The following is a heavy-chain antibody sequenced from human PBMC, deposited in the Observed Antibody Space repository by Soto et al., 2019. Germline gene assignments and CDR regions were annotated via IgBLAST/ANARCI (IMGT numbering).Heavy chain of an antibody. Sequence: PSETLSLTCTVSGGSISSYYWSWIRQPQGKGLEWIGYIYDSGGTDSNHSIKRRDTISADTSKNQFSLTLSSVTAADTAVYYCARWVYSNSRKKNYYYSGMDVWCQGTTVTGS. D-gene: IGHD4-4*01. CDR3: ARWVYSNSRKKNYYYSGMDV. CDR1: GGSISSYY. V-gene: IGHV4-59*01. CDR2: IYDSGGT. J-gene: IGHJ6*02.